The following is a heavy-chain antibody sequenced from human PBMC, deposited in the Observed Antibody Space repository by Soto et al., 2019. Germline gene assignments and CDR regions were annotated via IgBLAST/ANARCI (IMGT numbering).Heavy chain of an antibody. D-gene: IGHD3-22*01. Sequence: QVQLQESGPGLVKPSQTLSLTCTVSGGSIRSDDYYLSWIRQPPGKGLEWICSVFNSGSTYYKPSLKCRVSISADTFKNQFCLRLSSVTAADTAIYYCARAGYFGRSGTFESWGQGNLVTVSS. V-gene: IGHV4-30-4*01. CDR3: ARAGYFGRSGTFES. CDR2: VFNSGST. J-gene: IGHJ4*02. CDR1: GGSIRSDDYY.